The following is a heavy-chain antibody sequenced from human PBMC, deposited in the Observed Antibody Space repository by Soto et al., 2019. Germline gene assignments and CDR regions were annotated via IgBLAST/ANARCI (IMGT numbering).Heavy chain of an antibody. D-gene: IGHD3-22*01. CDR1: GGTFSSYA. J-gene: IGHJ6*02. Sequence: QVQLVQSGAEVKKPGSSVKVSCKASGGTFSSYAISWVRQAPGQGLEWMGGIIPIFGTANYAQKFQGRVTITADESTTTAYRELSRLRSEDTAVYYCARDLKRYYDSSGYGYYYYGMDVWGQGTTVTVSS. V-gene: IGHV1-69*01. CDR3: ARDLKRYYDSSGYGYYYYGMDV. CDR2: IIPIFGTA.